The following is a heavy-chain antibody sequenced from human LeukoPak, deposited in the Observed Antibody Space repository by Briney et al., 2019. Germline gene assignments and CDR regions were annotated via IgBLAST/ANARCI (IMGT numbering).Heavy chain of an antibody. V-gene: IGHV1-69*13. CDR1: GYTFTGYY. J-gene: IGHJ6*03. CDR3: ATYSGSYYYYYYMDV. Sequence: SVKVSCKASGYTFTGYYMHWVRQAPGQGLEWMGGIIPIFGTANYAQKFQGRVTITADESTSTAYMELSSLRSEDTAVYYCATYSGSYYYYYYMDVWGKGTTVTISS. D-gene: IGHD1-26*01. CDR2: IIPIFGTA.